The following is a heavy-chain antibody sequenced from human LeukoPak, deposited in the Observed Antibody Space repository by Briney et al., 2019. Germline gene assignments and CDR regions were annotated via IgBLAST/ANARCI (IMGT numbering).Heavy chain of an antibody. CDR1: GDSFSNYY. J-gene: IGHJ4*02. V-gene: IGHV4-59*01. Sequence: SETLSLTCTVSGDSFSNYYWTWIRQPPGKGLGWIGYIYYSGSTNYNPSLTSRVTISVDTSKNQFSLKLRSVTAADTAVYYCARMLWRQPYYFDYWGQGDLVTVSS. CDR3: ARMLWRQPYYFDY. D-gene: IGHD2-2*01. CDR2: IYYSGST.